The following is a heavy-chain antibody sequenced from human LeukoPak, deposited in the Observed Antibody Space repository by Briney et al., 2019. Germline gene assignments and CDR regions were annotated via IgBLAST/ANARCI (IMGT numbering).Heavy chain of an antibody. CDR3: AREKYGSGSYYFDY. Sequence: SETLSLTCAVYGGSFSDYWWTWIRQSPGKGLEWIGYIYYSGSTNYNPSLKSRVTISVDTSKNQFSLKPSSVTAADTAVYYCAREKYGSGSYYFDYWGQGTLVTVSS. CDR2: IYYSGST. D-gene: IGHD3-10*01. V-gene: IGHV4-59*12. CDR1: GGSFSDYW. J-gene: IGHJ4*02.